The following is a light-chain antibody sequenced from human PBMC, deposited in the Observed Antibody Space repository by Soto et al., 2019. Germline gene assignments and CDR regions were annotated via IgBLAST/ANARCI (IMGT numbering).Light chain of an antibody. CDR1: QSISSY. CDR3: QQSYSTPIT. V-gene: IGKV1-39*01. Sequence: DIQMTQSPSSLSASVGDRVTITCRASQSISSYLHWYQQKPGKAPKLMIYAASSLQSGVPSRLSGSGSGTDFTLTISSLQPEDFATYYGQQSYSTPITFGQGTRLEIK. CDR2: AAS. J-gene: IGKJ5*01.